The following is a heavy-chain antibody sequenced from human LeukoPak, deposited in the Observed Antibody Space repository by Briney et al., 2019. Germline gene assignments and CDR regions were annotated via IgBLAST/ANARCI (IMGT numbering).Heavy chain of an antibody. CDR3: AKQGYYDFWSGYLDY. D-gene: IGHD3-3*01. Sequence: GGSLRLSCAASGFTFSSYSMNWVRQAPGKGLEWVSSISSSSSYIYYADSVKGRFTISRDNSKNTLYLQMNSLRAEDTAVYYCAKQGYYDFWSGYLDYWGQGTLVTVSS. V-gene: IGHV3-21*04. J-gene: IGHJ4*02. CDR1: GFTFSSYS. CDR2: ISSSSSYI.